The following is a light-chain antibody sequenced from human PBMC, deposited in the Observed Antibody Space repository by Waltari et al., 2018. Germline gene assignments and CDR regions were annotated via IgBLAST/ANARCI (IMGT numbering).Light chain of an antibody. Sequence: QSALTQPRSVSGSPGQSVTISCPKTNSAIDPFNYVSWYQQHPGKAPKLVIYDVRVWPSGVPDRFSGSRSGNTASLIISGLQPEDEADYYCSSFPGGSLVFGGGTELTVL. V-gene: IGLV2-11*01. J-gene: IGLJ2*01. CDR2: DVR. CDR3: SSFPGGSLV. CDR1: NSAIDPFNY.